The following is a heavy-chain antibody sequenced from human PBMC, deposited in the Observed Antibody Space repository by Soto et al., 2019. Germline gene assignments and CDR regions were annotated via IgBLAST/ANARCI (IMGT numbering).Heavy chain of an antibody. J-gene: IGHJ4*02. CDR3: AKDKSLRNVVVVAAHSIYFDY. V-gene: IGHV3-23*01. CDR1: GFTFSSYA. Sequence: GGSLRLSCAASGFTFSSYAMSWVRQAPGKGLEWVSAISGSGGSTYYADSVKGRFTISRDNSKNTLYLQMNSLRAEDAAVYYCAKDKSLRNVVVVAAHSIYFDYSGQGTLVTVSS. CDR2: ISGSGGST. D-gene: IGHD2-15*01.